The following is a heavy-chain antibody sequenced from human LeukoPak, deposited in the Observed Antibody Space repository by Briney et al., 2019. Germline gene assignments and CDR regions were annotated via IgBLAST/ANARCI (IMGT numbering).Heavy chain of an antibody. CDR3: AKTENNWSYGMDV. Sequence: SQTLSLTCAISGDSFSNNSTTWNWIRQSPSRGLEWLGRTYYRSEWYNDYAVSVKSRITINPDTSKNQFSLQLNSVTPEDTAVYYCAKTENNWSYGMDVWGQGTTVTVSS. D-gene: IGHD1-20*01. J-gene: IGHJ6*02. V-gene: IGHV6-1*01. CDR2: TYYRSEWYN. CDR1: GDSFSNNSTT.